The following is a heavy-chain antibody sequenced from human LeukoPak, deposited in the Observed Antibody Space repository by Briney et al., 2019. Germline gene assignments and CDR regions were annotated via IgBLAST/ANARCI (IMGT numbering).Heavy chain of an antibody. CDR3: VKDRSIAAPNNDFFDS. Sequence: PGGSLRLSCAASGLTLRDYWMHWVRQAPGKGLMWVSRFNTDGSTTTYADSVKGRFTISRDNAKNTLYLQMNSLRGEDTAVYYCVKDRSIAAPNNDFFDSWGQGALVTVSS. D-gene: IGHD6-25*01. CDR1: GLTLRDYW. V-gene: IGHV3-74*01. J-gene: IGHJ4*02. CDR2: FNTDGSTT.